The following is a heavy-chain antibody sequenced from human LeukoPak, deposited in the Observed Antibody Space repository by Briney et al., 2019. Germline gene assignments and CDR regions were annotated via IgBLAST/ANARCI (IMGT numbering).Heavy chain of an antibody. CDR2: ISYDGSNK. J-gene: IGHJ4*02. D-gene: IGHD6-13*01. V-gene: IGHV3-30*04. Sequence: GGSLRLSCAASGFTFSSYAMHWVRQAPGKGLEWVAAISYDGSNKYYADSVKGRFTISRDNSKNTLYLQMNSLRAEDTAVYYCAKVPQWSSFRFFDYWGQGTLVTVSS. CDR1: GFTFSSYA. CDR3: AKVPQWSSFRFFDY.